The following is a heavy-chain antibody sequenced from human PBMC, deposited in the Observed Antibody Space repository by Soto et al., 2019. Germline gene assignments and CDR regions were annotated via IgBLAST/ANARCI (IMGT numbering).Heavy chain of an antibody. CDR2: ISGSGGTI. D-gene: IGHD3-22*01. J-gene: IGHJ4*02. CDR1: GFTFSSYA. V-gene: IGHV3-23*01. CDR3: AKSPKVISTYFDD. Sequence: VVSMRLSCLAYGFTFSSYALNWVRQAPGRGLEWVSAISGSGGTIYYADSVKGRFTISRDNSKNTLFLQMNSLRAEDAAIYYWAKSPKVISTYFDDWGQGRLVTVSS.